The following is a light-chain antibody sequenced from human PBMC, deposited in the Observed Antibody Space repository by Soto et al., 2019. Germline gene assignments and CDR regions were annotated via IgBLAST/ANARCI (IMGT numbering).Light chain of an antibody. CDR1: QSVSSN. Sequence: EIVMTQSPATRSVSPGERATLSCRASQSVSSNLAWYQQKPGQAPRLLIYGASTRATGIPARLSGSGSGTEFTLTISSLQYEDSAIYYCQQYSSWTFTFGPGTKVDIK. CDR3: QQYSSWTFT. V-gene: IGKV3-15*01. J-gene: IGKJ3*01. CDR2: GAS.